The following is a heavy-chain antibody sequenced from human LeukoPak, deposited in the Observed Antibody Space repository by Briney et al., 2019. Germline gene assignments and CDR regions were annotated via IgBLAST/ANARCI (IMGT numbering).Heavy chain of an antibody. J-gene: IGHJ3*02. CDR3: ASSPFNYAPFDI. V-gene: IGHV3-21*01. D-gene: IGHD4-11*01. CDR2: ISSSSSYI. CDR1: GFTFSSYS. Sequence: GRSLRLSCAASGFTFSSYSMNWVRQAPGKGLEWVSSISSSSSYIYYADSVKGRFTISRDNAKNSLYLQMNSLRAEDTAVYYCASSPFNYAPFDIWGQGTMVTVSS.